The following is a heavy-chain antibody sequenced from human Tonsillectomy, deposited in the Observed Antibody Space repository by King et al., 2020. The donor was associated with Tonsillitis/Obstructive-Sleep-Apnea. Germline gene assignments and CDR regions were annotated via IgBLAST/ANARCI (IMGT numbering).Heavy chain of an antibody. J-gene: IGHJ4*02. Sequence: VPLVASGGVLVPPGGSLSLSCAASGFPFSSYAMSWVRPAPGKGLEWVSAISGSGGSPYYADSVKGRFTLSRDNSQNTLYLQMNSLRAEDTAVYYCATQRGGSYYGGQGTLVTVSS. CDR3: ATQRGGSYY. D-gene: IGHD1-26*01. V-gene: IGHV3-23*04. CDR1: GFPFSSYA. CDR2: ISGSGGSP.